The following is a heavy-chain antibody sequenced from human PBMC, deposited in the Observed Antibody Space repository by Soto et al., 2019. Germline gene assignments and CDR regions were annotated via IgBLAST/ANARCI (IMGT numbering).Heavy chain of an antibody. V-gene: IGHV4-59*01. J-gene: IGHJ6*02. CDR3: ARDFVVAAPVNFYYYGMDV. D-gene: IGHD2-15*01. Sequence: TSETLSLTCTVSGGSISSYYWSWIRQPPGKGLEWIGYIYYSGSTNYNPSLKSRVTISVDTSKNQFSLKLSSVTAADTAVYYCARDFVVAAPVNFYYYGMDVWGQGTTVTVSS. CDR2: IYYSGST. CDR1: GGSISSYY.